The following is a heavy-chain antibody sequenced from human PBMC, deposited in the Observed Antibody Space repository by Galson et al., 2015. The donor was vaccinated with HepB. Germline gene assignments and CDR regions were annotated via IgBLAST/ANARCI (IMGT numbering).Heavy chain of an antibody. Sequence: SLRLSCAASGFTFSSYAMSWVRQAPGKGLEWVSAISGSGGSTYYADSVKGRFTISRDNSKNTLYLQMNSLRAEDTAVYYCASLRGYGVYYYGMDVWGQGTTVTVSS. CDR3: ASLRGYGVYYYGMDV. CDR2: ISGSGGST. J-gene: IGHJ6*02. V-gene: IGHV3-23*01. D-gene: IGHD5-12*01. CDR1: GFTFSSYA.